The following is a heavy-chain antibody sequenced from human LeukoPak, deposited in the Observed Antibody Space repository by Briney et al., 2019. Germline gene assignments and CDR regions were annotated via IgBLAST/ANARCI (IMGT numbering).Heavy chain of an antibody. CDR3: ARDSPVANTYYYYYYMDV. D-gene: IGHD5-12*01. CDR2: IIPIFGTA. J-gene: IGHJ6*03. Sequence: GASVKASCKASGGTFSSYAISWVRQAPGQGLEWMGGIIPIFGTANYAQKFRGRVTITADKSTSTAYMELSSLRSEDTAVYYCARDSPVANTYYYYYYMDVWGKGTTVTVSS. CDR1: GGTFSSYA. V-gene: IGHV1-69*06.